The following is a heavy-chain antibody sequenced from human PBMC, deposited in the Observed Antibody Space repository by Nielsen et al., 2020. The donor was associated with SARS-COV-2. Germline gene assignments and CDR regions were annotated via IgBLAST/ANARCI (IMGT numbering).Heavy chain of an antibody. CDR1: GFYFSSYA. CDR2: IGTTGDKT. CDR3: ATQADGYKSPYDY. Sequence: GESLKISCAASGFYFSSYAMTWVRQAPGKGLEWVSSIGTTGDKTYYAESVKGRFTISRDNSKNNLYLQINSLRADDTAVYYCATQADGYKSPYDYWGQGTLVTVSS. V-gene: IGHV3-23*01. D-gene: IGHD3-10*01. J-gene: IGHJ4*02.